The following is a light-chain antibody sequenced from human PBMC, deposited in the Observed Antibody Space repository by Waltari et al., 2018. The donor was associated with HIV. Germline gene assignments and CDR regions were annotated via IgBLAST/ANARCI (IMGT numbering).Light chain of an antibody. CDR1: QDIRHY. CDR2: DAS. Sequence: DIQMTQSPSFLSASVGDKVPIPCQASQDIRHYLNWYQKKAGKAPKLLIYDASKLQTGVPSRFSGSDSGTDLTLTITSLQSEDIGTYYCQQYADLPLTFGGGTQVEIK. J-gene: IGKJ4*01. V-gene: IGKV1-33*01. CDR3: QQYADLPLT.